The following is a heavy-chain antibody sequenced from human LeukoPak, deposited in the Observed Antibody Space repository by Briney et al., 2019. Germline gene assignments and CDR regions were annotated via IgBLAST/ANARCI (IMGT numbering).Heavy chain of an antibody. CDR2: ISSSSSTI. CDR1: GFTLSSYS. Sequence: GGSLRLSCAASGFTLSSYSMNWVRQAPGKGLEWVSYISSSSSTIYYADSVKGRFTISRDNAKNSLYLQMNSLRDEDTAVYYCARDGVYYYDSSGYQRGYYFAYGGQGTRVPVP. V-gene: IGHV3-48*02. CDR3: ARDGVYYYDSSGYQRGYYFAY. J-gene: IGHJ4*02. D-gene: IGHD3-22*01.